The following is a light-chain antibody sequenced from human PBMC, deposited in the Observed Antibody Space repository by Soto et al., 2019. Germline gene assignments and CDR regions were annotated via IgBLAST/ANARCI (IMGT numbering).Light chain of an antibody. CDR3: IHDNQFPVT. CDR2: KIS. Sequence: DIVMTQTPLSSPVTLGQPASISCRSSQSLVHGDGNTYLSWLQQRPGQPPRLLIYKISKRSSGVPDRFSGSGAGTDFTLKISKVKAEEVGVYYCIHDNQFPVTFGQGTRLEIK. V-gene: IGKV2-24*01. CDR1: QSLVHGDGNTY. J-gene: IGKJ2*01.